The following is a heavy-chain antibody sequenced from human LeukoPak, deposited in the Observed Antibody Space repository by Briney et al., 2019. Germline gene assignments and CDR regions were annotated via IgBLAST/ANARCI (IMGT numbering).Heavy chain of an antibody. J-gene: IGHJ4*02. CDR2: FDPEDGET. CDR1: GYTLTELS. CDR3: ANLYWGNGGRDKAFDY. Sequence: GASVKVSCKVSGYTLTELSMHWVRQAPGKGLEWMGGFDPEDGETIYAQKFQGRVTMTEDTSTDTAYMELSSLRSEDTAVYYCANLYWGNGGRDKAFDYWGQGTLVTVSS. D-gene: IGHD2-21*01. V-gene: IGHV1-24*01.